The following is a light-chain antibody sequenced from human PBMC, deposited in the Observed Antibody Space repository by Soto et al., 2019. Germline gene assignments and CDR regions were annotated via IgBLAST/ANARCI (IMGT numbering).Light chain of an antibody. CDR3: QQYGSSPRT. V-gene: IGKV3-20*01. CDR2: GAS. J-gene: IGKJ1*01. Sequence: EIVLTQSPGILSLSPGERATLSCRASQSVSNDFLAWYQQKPGQAPRLLMYGASSRATGIPERFSGSGSGTDFTLTISRLEPEDFAVYYCQQYGSSPRTFGQGTKVDIK. CDR1: QSVSNDF.